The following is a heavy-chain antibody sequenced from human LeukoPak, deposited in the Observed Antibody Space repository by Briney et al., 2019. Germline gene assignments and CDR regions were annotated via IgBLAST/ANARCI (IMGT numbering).Heavy chain of an antibody. Sequence: KPSGTLSLTCAVSGGSISSSHWWTWVRQPPGKGLEWLGEIYHSGSTNYNPSLKSRVTISVDTSKNQFSLKLSSVTAADTAVYYCARGYSYGVHSYYFDYWGQGTLVTVSS. V-gene: IGHV4-4*02. CDR2: IYHSGST. CDR1: GGSISSSHW. J-gene: IGHJ4*02. CDR3: ARGYSYGVHSYYFDY. D-gene: IGHD5-18*01.